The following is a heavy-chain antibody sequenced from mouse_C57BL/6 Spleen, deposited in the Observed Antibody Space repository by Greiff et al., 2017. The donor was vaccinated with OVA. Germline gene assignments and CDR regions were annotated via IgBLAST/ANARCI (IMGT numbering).Heavy chain of an antibody. Sequence: EVQLQQSGPELVKPGASVKISCKASGYTFTDYYMNWVKQSHGKSLEWIGDINPNNGGTSYNQKFKGKATLTVDKSSSTAYMELRSLTSEDSAVYYCARDSRSYVMDYWGQGTSVTVSS. V-gene: IGHV1-26*01. CDR3: ARDSRSYVMDY. CDR2: INPNNGGT. D-gene: IGHD1-1*01. J-gene: IGHJ4*01. CDR1: GYTFTDYY.